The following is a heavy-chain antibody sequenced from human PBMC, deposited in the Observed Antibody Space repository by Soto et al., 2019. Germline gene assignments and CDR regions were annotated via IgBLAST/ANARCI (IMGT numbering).Heavy chain of an antibody. J-gene: IGHJ4*03. CDR3: VRFGGAAAGPGDY. Sequence: GGSLRLSCVASEFTFSSYEMNWVRQAPGKGLEWASYISSSGTTIYYTDSVKGRFTISRDNAKKSLYLQMNSLRAEDTAVYYCVRFGGAAAGPGDYWGQGTAVTVSS. CDR2: ISSSGTTI. CDR1: EFTFSSYE. V-gene: IGHV3-48*03. D-gene: IGHD6-13*01.